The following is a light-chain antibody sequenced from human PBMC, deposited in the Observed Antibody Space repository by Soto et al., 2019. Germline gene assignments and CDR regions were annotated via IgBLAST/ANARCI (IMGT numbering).Light chain of an antibody. J-gene: IGKJ4*01. Sequence: DVVMTQSPLSLPVTLGQPASISCRSSQSLVHSDGHIYWHWFQQRPGQSPRRLIYKVSDRDSGVPDRFSGSGSDTDFTLKISRVEAEDVGVYYCMQGTHWPPAFGGGTKVEIK. CDR1: QSLVHSDGHIY. CDR2: KVS. CDR3: MQGTHWPPA. V-gene: IGKV2-30*02.